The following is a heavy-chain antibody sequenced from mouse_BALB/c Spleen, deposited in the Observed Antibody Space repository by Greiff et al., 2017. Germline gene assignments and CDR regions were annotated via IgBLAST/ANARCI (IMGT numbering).Heavy chain of an antibody. J-gene: IGHJ4*01. CDR3: AREDSSGYRNYAMDY. V-gene: IGHV5-6-3*01. CDR2: INSNGGST. D-gene: IGHD3-2*01. Sequence: EVHLVESGGGLVQPGGSLKLSCAASGFTFSSYGMSWVRQTPDKRLELVATINSNGGSTYYPDSVKGRFTISRDNAKNTLYLQMSSLKSEDTAMYYCAREDSSGYRNYAMDYWGQGTSVTVSS. CDR1: GFTFSSYG.